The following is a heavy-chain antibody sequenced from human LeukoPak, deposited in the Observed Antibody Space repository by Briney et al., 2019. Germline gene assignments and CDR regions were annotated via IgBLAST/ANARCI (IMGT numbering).Heavy chain of an antibody. V-gene: IGHV1-8*01. CDR1: GYTFTSYD. CDR3: ARAPTRYYDFWSGYYKRRNYYYMDV. Sequence: ASVKVSCKASGYTFTSYDINWVRQATGQGLEWMGWMNPNSGNTGYAQKFQGRVTMTRNTSRSTAYMELSSLRSEDTAVYYCARAPTRYYDFWSGYYKRRNYYYMDVWGKGTTVTVSS. D-gene: IGHD3-3*01. CDR2: MNPNSGNT. J-gene: IGHJ6*03.